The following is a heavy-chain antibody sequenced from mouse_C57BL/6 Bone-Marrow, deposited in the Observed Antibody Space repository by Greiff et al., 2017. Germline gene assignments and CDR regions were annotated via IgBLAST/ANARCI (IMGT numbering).Heavy chain of an antibody. CDR1: GFTFSSYG. Sequence: DVMLVESGGDLVKPGGSLKLSCAASGFTFSSYGMSWVRQTPDKRLEWVATISSGGSYTYYPDSVKGRFTISRDNAKNTLYLQMSSLKSEDTAMYYCARRDWSYYCDYWGQGTTLTVSS. V-gene: IGHV5-6*02. J-gene: IGHJ2*01. CDR3: ARRDWSYYCDY. CDR2: ISSGGSYT. D-gene: IGHD4-1*01.